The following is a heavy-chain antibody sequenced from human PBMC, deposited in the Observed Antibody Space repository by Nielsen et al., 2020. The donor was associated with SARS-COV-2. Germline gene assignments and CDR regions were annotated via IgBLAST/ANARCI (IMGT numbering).Heavy chain of an antibody. CDR1: GSTFSSYG. D-gene: IGHD1-26*01. CDR2: ISYDGSNK. J-gene: IGHJ4*02. Sequence: GGSLRLSCAASGSTFSSYGMHWVRQAPGKGLEWVAVISYDGSNKYYADSVKGRFTISRDNSKNTLYLQMNSLRAEDTAVYYCAKDGRGGFDYWGQGTLVTVSS. CDR3: AKDGRGGFDY. V-gene: IGHV3-30*18.